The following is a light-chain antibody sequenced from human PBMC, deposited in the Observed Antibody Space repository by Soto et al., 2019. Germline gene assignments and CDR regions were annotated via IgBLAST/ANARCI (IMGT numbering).Light chain of an antibody. Sequence: DIQMTQSPSSLSASVGDRVTITCRASQSFCSYLIWYQQKPGKAPKLLIYAASSLQSGVPSRFSGSGSGTDFTLTFSSLQPEDFATYYCQQSYSTLFTFGQGTRLEIK. CDR2: AAS. CDR3: QQSYSTLFT. CDR1: QSFCSY. J-gene: IGKJ5*01. V-gene: IGKV1-39*01.